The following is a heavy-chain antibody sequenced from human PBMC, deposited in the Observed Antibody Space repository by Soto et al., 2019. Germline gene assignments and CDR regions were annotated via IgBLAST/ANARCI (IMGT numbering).Heavy chain of an antibody. Sequence: GGSLRLSCEASGFTIRDAWMTWVRQASGKGLEWVANINQDESEKNYLDSVKGRFTISRDNAKNSLSLQMNSLRADDTAVYFCARGHYGMDYWGQGALVTVSS. V-gene: IGHV3-7*05. CDR1: GFTIRDAW. D-gene: IGHD4-17*01. J-gene: IGHJ4*02. CDR2: INQDESEK. CDR3: ARGHYGMDY.